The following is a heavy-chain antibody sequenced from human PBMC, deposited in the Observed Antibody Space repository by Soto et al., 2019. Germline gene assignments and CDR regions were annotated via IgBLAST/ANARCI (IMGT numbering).Heavy chain of an antibody. CDR3: ARDGVVPAAIYYYYGMDV. Sequence: PSETLSLTCTVSGGSISSSIYYWGWIRQPPGKGLEWIGSIYYSGSTYYNPSLKSRVTISVDTSKNQFSLKLSSVTAADTAVYYCARDGVVPAAIYYYYGMDVWGQGTTVTVSS. CDR1: GGSISSSIYY. D-gene: IGHD2-2*01. J-gene: IGHJ6*02. CDR2: IYYSGST. V-gene: IGHV4-39*02.